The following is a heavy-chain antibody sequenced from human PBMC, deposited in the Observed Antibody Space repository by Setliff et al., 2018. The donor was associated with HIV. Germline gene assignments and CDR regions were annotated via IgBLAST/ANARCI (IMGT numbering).Heavy chain of an antibody. D-gene: IGHD3-16*01. Sequence: LSLTCAVYNGSFNGYYWSWIRQPPGKGLEWIGEINHSGGTTYNPSLNGRVGISVDTSKNQFSLKLITLTVADTAVYYCALLEVPFIGGRIPSFWGQGTQVTVSS. CDR1: NGSFNGYY. V-gene: IGHV4-34*01. CDR2: INHSGGT. CDR3: ALLEVPFIGGRIPSF. J-gene: IGHJ4*02.